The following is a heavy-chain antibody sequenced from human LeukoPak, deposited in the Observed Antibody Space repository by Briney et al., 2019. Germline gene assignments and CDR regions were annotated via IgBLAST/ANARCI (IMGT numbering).Heavy chain of an antibody. CDR1: GFIFSRYS. D-gene: IGHD2-2*01. CDR2: IGGTSRSI. V-gene: IGHV3-21*06. J-gene: IGHJ5*02. Sequence: GGSLRLSCATSGFIFSRYSMNWVRQVPGKGLEWVSSIGGTSRSIYHADSVKGRFTISRDNAKNSLFLQMNSLRGEDTAVYYCVGEGIVEPAATEGFDAWRQGTLVTVSS. CDR3: VGEGIVEPAATEGFDA.